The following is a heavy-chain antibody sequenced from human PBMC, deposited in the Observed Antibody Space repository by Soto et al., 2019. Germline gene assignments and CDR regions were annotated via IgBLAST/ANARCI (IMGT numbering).Heavy chain of an antibody. V-gene: IGHV1-18*01. CDR3: ASYHLNAYYYGMDV. CDR1: GYTFTNYG. CDR2: ISAYNGNT. J-gene: IGHJ6*02. Sequence: QVQLVQSGAEVKKPGASVKVSCKASGYTFTNYGISWVRQAPGHGLEWMGWISAYNGNTNYAQKLQGRVTMTTDTSTSTAYMELRSLRSDDTAVYYCASYHLNAYYYGMDVWGQGTTVTVSS.